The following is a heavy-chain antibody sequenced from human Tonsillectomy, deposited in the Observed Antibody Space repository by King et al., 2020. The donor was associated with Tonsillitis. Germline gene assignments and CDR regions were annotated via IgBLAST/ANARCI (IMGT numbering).Heavy chain of an antibody. CDR2: INGYNGNT. CDR3: ALDILTGFYEY. Sequence: MQLVQSGAEVKKPGASVKVSCKASGYTSNIYAITWVRQAPGQGLEWMGWINGYNGNTIYAQKLQGRVTVTTETSTSTAYMELRSLRSDDTAVYYCALDILTGFYEYWGQGTLVTVSS. D-gene: IGHD3-9*01. V-gene: IGHV1-18*01. CDR1: GYTSNIYA. J-gene: IGHJ4*02.